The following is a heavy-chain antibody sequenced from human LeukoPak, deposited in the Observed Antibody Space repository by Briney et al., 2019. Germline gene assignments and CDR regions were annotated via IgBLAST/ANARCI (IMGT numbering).Heavy chain of an antibody. D-gene: IGHD3-10*01. J-gene: IGHJ4*02. CDR2: IYYSGST. CDR1: GASFSSGGNY. CDR3: ARRGGSGRSFDY. Sequence: PSETLCLTCTVSGASFSSGGNYWSWIRQPPGKGLESIGYIYYSGSTNFNPSLKSRVTISVDTSKNQFSLKVSSVTAADTAVYYCARRGGSGRSFDYWGQGTLVTVSS. V-gene: IGHV4-61*08.